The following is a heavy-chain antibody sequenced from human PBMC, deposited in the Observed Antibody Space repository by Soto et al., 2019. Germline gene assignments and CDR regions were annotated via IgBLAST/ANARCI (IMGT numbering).Heavy chain of an antibody. D-gene: IGHD3-3*01. V-gene: IGHV1-18*01. CDR3: ARVRDTRGYDFWSGYEYYFDY. CDR2: ISAYNGNT. J-gene: IGHJ4*02. CDR1: GYTFTSYG. Sequence: ASVKVSCKASGYTFTSYGISWVRQAPGQGLEWMGWISAYNGNTNYAQKLQGRAAMTTDTSTSTAYMELRSLRSDDTAVYYCARVRDTRGYDFWSGYEYYFDYWGQGTLVTVSS.